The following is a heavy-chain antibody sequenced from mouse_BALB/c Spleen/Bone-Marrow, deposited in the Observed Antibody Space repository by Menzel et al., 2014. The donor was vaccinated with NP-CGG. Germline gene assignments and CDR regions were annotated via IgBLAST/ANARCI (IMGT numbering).Heavy chain of an antibody. Sequence: EVQGVESGGDLVKPGGSLKLSRAASGFTFSSYGMSWVRQTPDKRLEWVATINNGGTYTYYPDSVKGRFTISRDNAKNTLYLQMSSLKSEDTAMYYCALNWDSAYWGQGTPVTVSA. CDR3: ALNWDSAY. J-gene: IGHJ3*01. CDR1: GFTFSSYG. D-gene: IGHD4-1*02. V-gene: IGHV5-6*01. CDR2: INNGGTYT.